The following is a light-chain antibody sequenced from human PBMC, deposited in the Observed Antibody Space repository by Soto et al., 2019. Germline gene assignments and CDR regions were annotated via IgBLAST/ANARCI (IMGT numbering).Light chain of an antibody. J-gene: IGKJ1*01. Sequence: DIVMTQSPDSLAVSLGERATINCKSSQSVLYSSNNKNYLAWYQQKPGQPPKLLIYWASTRESGVPDRFSGSGSGTDFTLTINSLQAEDVAVYYCQQYYSIPVTLGQGTKVDIK. V-gene: IGKV4-1*01. CDR2: WAS. CDR1: QSVLYSSNNKNY. CDR3: QQYYSIPVT.